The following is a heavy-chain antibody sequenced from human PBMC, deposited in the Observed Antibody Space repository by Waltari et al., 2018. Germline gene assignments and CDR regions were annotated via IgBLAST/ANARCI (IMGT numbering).Heavy chain of an antibody. J-gene: IGHJ6*02. CDR3: ARFLWRVSYGLDV. V-gene: IGHV3-23*01. Sequence: EVKLLESGGNLVQPGGSLTLSCAASGLTFRSYAMGWVRQAPGKGLECVSAFASHEGGDADTPYYTDSVLGRFTVSRDNSKNTLYLQMNNLRSEDTAIYYCARFLWRVSYGLDVWGQGAAVTVSS. D-gene: IGHD3-16*01. CDR1: GLTFRSYA. CDR2: FASHEGGDADTP.